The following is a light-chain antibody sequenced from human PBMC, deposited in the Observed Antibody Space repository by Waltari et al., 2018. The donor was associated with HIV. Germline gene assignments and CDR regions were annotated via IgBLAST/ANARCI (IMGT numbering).Light chain of an antibody. V-gene: IGLV2-14*01. CDR1: SSDVGSYNS. CDR2: DVS. Sequence: QSALTQPASVSGSPGQSITISCTGSSSDVGSYNSVSWYQQHPGKAPKLVIYDVSNRPSGVSNRFSGSKSGNTASLTISGLQTEDEADYYCNSYSTTYTPCVFGTGTRVTVL. J-gene: IGLJ1*01. CDR3: NSYSTTYTPCV.